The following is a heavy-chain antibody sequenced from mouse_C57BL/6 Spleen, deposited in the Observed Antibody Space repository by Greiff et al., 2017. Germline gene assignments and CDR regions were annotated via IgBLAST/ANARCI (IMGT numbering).Heavy chain of an antibody. Sequence: VKLQQPGAELVKPGASVKMSCKASGYTFTSYWITWVKQRPGQGLEWIGDIYPGSGSTNYNEKVKGKATLTVDTSSSTAYMQLRSLTSEDSSFYYCASFGNYVGFAYWGQGTLVTVSA. V-gene: IGHV1-55*01. CDR1: GYTFTSYW. D-gene: IGHD2-1*01. J-gene: IGHJ3*01. CDR2: IYPGSGST. CDR3: ASFGNYVGFAY.